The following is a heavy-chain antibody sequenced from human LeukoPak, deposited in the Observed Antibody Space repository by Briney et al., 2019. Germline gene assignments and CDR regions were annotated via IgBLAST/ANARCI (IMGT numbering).Heavy chain of an antibody. J-gene: IGHJ4*02. CDR3: ARVPIAAAAPTDY. CDR2: ISYSGSI. V-gene: IGHV4-34*01. CDR1: GGSFSGYY. Sequence: SETLSLTCAVYGGSFSGYYWSWIRQPPGKGLEWIGYISYSGSIYYIPSLKSRLTISVDTSKNQFSLKLSSVTAADTAVYYCARVPIAAAAPTDYWGQGTLVTVSS. D-gene: IGHD6-13*01.